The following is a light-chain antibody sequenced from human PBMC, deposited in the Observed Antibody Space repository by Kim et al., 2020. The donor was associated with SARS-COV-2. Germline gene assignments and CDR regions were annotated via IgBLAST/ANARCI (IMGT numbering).Light chain of an antibody. J-gene: IGKJ4*01. CDR3: QQRSNGLT. CDR1: QSVSSY. Sequence: IVLTQSTATVSLSPGERATLSCRASQSVSSYLAWYQQKPGQAPRLLIYDASNRATGIPARFSGGGSGTDFTLTITSLEPEDSAVYYCQQRSNGLTFGGGTKVDIK. V-gene: IGKV3-11*01. CDR2: DAS.